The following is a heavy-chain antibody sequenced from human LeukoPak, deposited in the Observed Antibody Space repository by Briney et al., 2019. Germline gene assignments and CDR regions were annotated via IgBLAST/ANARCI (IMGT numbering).Heavy chain of an antibody. V-gene: IGHV3-48*02. CDR1: GFTFSSYS. CDR2: IYSTGTII. Sequence: PGGSLRLSCSASGFTFSSYSMNWVRQAPGKGLEWVSYIYSTGTIISYSDSVKGRFTISRDNARNSLYLQMNSLTDEDTAVYYCTRAGYCSDASCYVPDYWGQGTLVTVSS. CDR3: TRAGYCSDASCYVPDY. D-gene: IGHD2-2*01. J-gene: IGHJ4*02.